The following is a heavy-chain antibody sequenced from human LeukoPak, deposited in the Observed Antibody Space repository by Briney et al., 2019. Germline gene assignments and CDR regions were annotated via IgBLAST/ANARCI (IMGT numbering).Heavy chain of an antibody. D-gene: IGHD3-10*01. CDR2: IYYSGST. CDR3: ARSAFSVVRGVVNWFDP. CDR1: GGSISSSSYY. J-gene: IGHJ5*02. Sequence: PSETLSLTCTVSGGSISSSSYYWGWIRQPPGKGLEWIGRIYYSGSTYYNPSLKSRVTISVDTSKNQMSLKLSSVTAPDTAVYYCARSAFSVVRGVVNWFDPWGQGTLVTVSS. V-gene: IGHV4-39*01.